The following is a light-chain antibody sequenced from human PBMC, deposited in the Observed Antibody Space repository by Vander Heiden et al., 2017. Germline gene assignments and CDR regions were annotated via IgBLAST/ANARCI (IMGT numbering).Light chain of an antibody. V-gene: IGKV1-5*03. CDR3: QQYHSYPWT. CDR2: KSS. CDR1: QSISSW. J-gene: IGKJ1*01. Sequence: DIQMTQSPSTLSASVGDTVTITCRASQSISSWLAWYQQKPGKAPDLLIYKSSSLETGVPSRFSGSGSGTEFTLTISSLQPDDFATYHCQQYHSYPWTFGQGTKVEIK.